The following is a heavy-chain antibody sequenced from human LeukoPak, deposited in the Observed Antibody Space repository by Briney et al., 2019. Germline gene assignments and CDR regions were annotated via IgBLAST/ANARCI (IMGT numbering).Heavy chain of an antibody. V-gene: IGHV3-48*03. D-gene: IGHD2-21*01. CDR1: GFTFSSYE. J-gene: IGHJ5*02. CDR2: IGGSGSDI. CDR3: MRDESLSGDKPDL. Sequence: GGSLRLSCAASGFTFSSYEMNWVRPAPRKGLEWVSYIGGSGSDIYYADSVKGRFTISRDNAKNSLYLQMNCMRAEDTAVYYCMRDESLSGDKPDLCGQGTLVTVSS.